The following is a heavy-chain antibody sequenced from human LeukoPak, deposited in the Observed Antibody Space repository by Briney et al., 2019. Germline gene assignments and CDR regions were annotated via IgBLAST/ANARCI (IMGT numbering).Heavy chain of an antibody. CDR2: ISWNSGSI. D-gene: IGHD3-22*01. V-gene: IGHV3-9*01. CDR3: AKDIPDSSGPLASHI. CDR1: GFTFDDYA. J-gene: IGHJ3*02. Sequence: GRSLRLSCAASGFTFDDYAMHWVRQAPGKGLEWVSGISWNSGSIGYADSVKGRFTISRDNAKNSLYLQMNSLRAEDTALYYCAKDIPDSSGPLASHIWGQGTMVTVSP.